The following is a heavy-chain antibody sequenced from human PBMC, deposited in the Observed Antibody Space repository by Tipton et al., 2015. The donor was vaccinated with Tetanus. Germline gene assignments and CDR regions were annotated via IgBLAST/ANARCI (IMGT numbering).Heavy chain of an antibody. D-gene: IGHD4-17*01. Sequence: MQLVQSGGGLVKPGGSLRLSCAASGFTFSSYSMNWVRQAPGKGLEWVSSISSSSSYIYYADSVKGRFTISRDNAKNSLYLQMNSLRAEDTAVYYCARVLTNDYGDYGSFDYWGQGTLVTVSS. CDR1: GFTFSSYS. CDR3: ARVLTNDYGDYGSFDY. J-gene: IGHJ4*02. CDR2: ISSSSSYI. V-gene: IGHV3-21*01.